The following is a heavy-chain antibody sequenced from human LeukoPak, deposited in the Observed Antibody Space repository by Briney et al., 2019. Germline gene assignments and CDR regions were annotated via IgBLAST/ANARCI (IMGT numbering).Heavy chain of an antibody. D-gene: IGHD2-15*01. Sequence: PGGSLRLSCAASGFTFSGSVMHWVRQASGKGLEWVGRIRSKANSYATAYAASVKGRFTISRDDSKNTAYLQMNSLKTEGTAVYYCTVNYCSGGSCYMFWGQGTLVTVSS. CDR2: IRSKANSYAT. V-gene: IGHV3-73*01. CDR3: TVNYCSGGSCYMF. J-gene: IGHJ4*01. CDR1: GFTFSGSV.